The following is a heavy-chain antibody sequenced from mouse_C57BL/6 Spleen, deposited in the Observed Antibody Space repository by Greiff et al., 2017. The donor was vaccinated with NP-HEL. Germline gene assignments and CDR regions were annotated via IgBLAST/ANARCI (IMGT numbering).Heavy chain of an antibody. Sequence: DVKLQESGGGLVQPGESLKLSCESNEYEFPSHDMSWVRKTPEKRLELVAAINSDGGSTYYPDTMERRFIISRDNTKKTLYLQMSSLRSEDTALYYCARHGAGSRAMDYWGQGTSVTVSS. CDR3: ARHGAGSRAMDY. J-gene: IGHJ4*01. D-gene: IGHD4-1*01. CDR1: EYEFPSHD. CDR2: INSDGGST. V-gene: IGHV5-2*01.